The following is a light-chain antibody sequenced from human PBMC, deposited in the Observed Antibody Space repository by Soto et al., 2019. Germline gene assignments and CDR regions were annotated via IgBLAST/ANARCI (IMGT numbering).Light chain of an antibody. J-gene: IGLJ2*01. Sequence: QSDLTQPASVSGSPGQSITISCTGTSSDVGAYNYVSWYQQHPGKAPKLIIYEVSDRPSGVSNRFSGSKSGNTASLTISGLQAEGEADYYCSSFAGSRVLVLGGGTKVTVL. CDR3: SSFAGSRVLV. V-gene: IGLV2-14*03. CDR2: EVS. CDR1: SSDVGAYNY.